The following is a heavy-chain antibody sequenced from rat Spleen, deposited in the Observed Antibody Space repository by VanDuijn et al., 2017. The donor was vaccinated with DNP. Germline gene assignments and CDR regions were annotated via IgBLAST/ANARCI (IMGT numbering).Heavy chain of an antibody. V-gene: IGHV5-27*01. CDR2: ISTSGGST. CDR3: ATDSSYIYNY. Sequence: EVQLVESGGGLVQPGRSLKLSCAASGFTFSDYYMAWVRQAPTKGLEWVAYISTSGGSTYYRDSVKGRFTISRDNAKSTLYLQMDSLRSEDTATYYCATDSSYIYNYWGQGVMVTVSS. D-gene: IGHD1-2*01. J-gene: IGHJ2*01. CDR1: GFTFSDYY.